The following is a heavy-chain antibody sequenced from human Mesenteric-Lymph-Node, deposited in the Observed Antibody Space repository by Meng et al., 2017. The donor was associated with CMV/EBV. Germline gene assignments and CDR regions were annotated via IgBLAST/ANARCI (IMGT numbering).Heavy chain of an antibody. J-gene: IGHJ4*02. V-gene: IGHV3-15*01. CDR3: TTDLLRFLEWLDY. CDR2: IKSKTDGGTT. D-gene: IGHD3-3*01. Sequence: GESLKISCAASGFTFSNAWMSWVRQAPGKGLEWVGRIKSKTDGGTTDYAAPVKGRFTISRDDSKNTLYLQMNSLKTEDTAVYYCTTDLLRFLEWLDYWGQGTLVTVSS. CDR1: GFTFSNAW.